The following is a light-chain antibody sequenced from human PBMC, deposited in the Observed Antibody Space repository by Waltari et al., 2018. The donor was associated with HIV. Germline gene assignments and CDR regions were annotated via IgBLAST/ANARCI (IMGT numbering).Light chain of an antibody. V-gene: IGKV1-5*03. CDR1: QSVSSW. J-gene: IGKJ1*01. CDR3: QQYNSYWT. CDR2: KAS. Sequence: DIQMTQSPSTLSASVGDRATITCRASQSVSSWLAWYQQKPGKAPKLIIYKASTLESGVPSRFSGSGSGTEFTLTISSLQPDDFATYYCQQYNSYWTFGQGTKVEIK.